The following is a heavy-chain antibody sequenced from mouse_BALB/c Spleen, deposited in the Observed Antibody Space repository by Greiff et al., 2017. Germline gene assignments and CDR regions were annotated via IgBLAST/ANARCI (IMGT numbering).Heavy chain of an antibody. CDR1: GFNIKDYY. J-gene: IGHJ4*01. CDR2: IDPENGDT. D-gene: IGHD2-10*02. Sequence: VTLKVSGAELVRSGASVKLSCTASGFNIKDYYMHWVKQRPEQGLEWIGWIDPENGDTEYAPKFQGKATMTADTSSNTAYLQLSSLTSEDTAVYYCTAWYGNYDYYAMDYWGQGTSVTVSS. CDR3: TAWYGNYDYYAMDY. V-gene: IGHV14-4*02.